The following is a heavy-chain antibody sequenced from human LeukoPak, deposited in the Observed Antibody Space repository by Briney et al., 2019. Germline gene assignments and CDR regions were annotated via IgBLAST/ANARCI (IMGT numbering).Heavy chain of an antibody. V-gene: IGHV3-30*18. CDR2: ISHDGSNK. J-gene: IGHJ4*02. Sequence: GGSLRLSCAASGFSFSSFVMHWVRQAPGKGLVWVSVISHDGSNKNYADYVKGRFNMSRDNSKNTVYLQMNSLRGEDTAVYYCAKGQWFGELLPFDYWSQGALVSVSS. CDR1: GFSFSSFV. CDR3: AKGQWFGELLPFDY. D-gene: IGHD3-10*01.